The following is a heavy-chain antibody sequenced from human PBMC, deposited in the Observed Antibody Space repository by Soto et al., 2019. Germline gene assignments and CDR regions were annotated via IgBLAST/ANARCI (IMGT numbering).Heavy chain of an antibody. CDR1: GGSISSYY. CDR2: IYYSGST. CDR3: ARGIPAATTYYYYYGMDV. D-gene: IGHD2-2*01. Sequence: XXTLSLPFTVSGGSISSYYWRWILQPPGKGLEWIGYIYYSGSTNYNPSLKSRVTISVDTSKNQFSLKLSSVNAADTAVYYCARGIPAATTYYYYYGMDVWGQGTTVTV. J-gene: IGHJ6*02. V-gene: IGHV4-59*01.